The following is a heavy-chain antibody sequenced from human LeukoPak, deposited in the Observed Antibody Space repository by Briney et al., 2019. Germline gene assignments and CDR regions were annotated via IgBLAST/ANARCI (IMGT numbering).Heavy chain of an antibody. CDR1: GYTFTGYY. CDR3: ARDVYCSSTSCSLTDY. V-gene: IGHV1-2*02. J-gene: IGHJ4*02. CDR2: INPNSGGT. D-gene: IGHD2-2*01. Sequence: ASVKVSCKASGYTFTGYYMHWVRQAPGQGLEWMGWINPNSGGTNYAQEFQGRVTMTRDTSISTAYMELSRLRSDDTAVYYCARDVYCSSTSCSLTDYWGQGTLVTVSS.